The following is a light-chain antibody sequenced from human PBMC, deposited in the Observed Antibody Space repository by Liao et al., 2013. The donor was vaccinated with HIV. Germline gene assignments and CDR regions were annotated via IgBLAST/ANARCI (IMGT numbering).Light chain of an antibody. CDR1: KLGHKY. V-gene: IGLV3-1*01. J-gene: IGLJ1*01. CDR2: QDN. CDR3: QVWDSSTSFV. Sequence: SYEVTQPPSLSVSPGQTASITCSGDKLGHKYVCWYQQKPGQSPVLIIYQDNKRPSGIPERFSGSNSGDTATLTISGTQAMDEADYFCQVWDSSTSFVFGSGTKLTVL.